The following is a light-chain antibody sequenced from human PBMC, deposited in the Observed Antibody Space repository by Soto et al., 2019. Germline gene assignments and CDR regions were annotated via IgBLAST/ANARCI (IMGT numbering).Light chain of an antibody. J-gene: IGKJ1*01. Sequence: DIQMTQSPSTLSASVGDRVTISCRASQSVSWYLAWYQQKPGKAPKILIFDASRLGSGVPSRFSGSGSGTEFTLTISSLQPDDFATYYCQQYNSYSTWTFGXGTKVDIK. CDR1: QSVSWY. V-gene: IGKV1-5*01. CDR3: QQYNSYSTWT. CDR2: DAS.